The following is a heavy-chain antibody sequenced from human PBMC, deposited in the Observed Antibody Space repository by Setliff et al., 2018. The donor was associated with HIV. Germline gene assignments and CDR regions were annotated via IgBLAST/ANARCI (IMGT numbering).Heavy chain of an antibody. Sequence: ASVKVSCKASGYTFTDYYIQWVRQAPGQGLEWMGWINTNSGDTNYAEKFQGRVTMTRKTSISTAYMDLSRLKSHDTAVYYCARVLAGLNWFDPWGQGTLVTVSS. J-gene: IGHJ5*02. CDR2: INTNSGDT. CDR3: ARVLAGLNWFDP. V-gene: IGHV1-2*02. D-gene: IGHD2-15*01. CDR1: GYTFTDYY.